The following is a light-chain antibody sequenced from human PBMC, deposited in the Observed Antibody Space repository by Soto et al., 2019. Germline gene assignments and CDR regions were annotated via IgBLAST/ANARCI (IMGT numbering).Light chain of an antibody. Sequence: VLTQPPSASGTPGQRVTISCSGSSSNIGTNTVNWYQQLPGTAPKLLIYYNNQRPSGVPDRFSGSKSGTSGSLAISGLQSEDEGDYYCAVWDDSLNGFWVFGGGTKLTVL. CDR1: SSNIGTNT. CDR2: YNN. CDR3: AVWDDSLNGFWV. J-gene: IGLJ3*02. V-gene: IGLV1-44*01.